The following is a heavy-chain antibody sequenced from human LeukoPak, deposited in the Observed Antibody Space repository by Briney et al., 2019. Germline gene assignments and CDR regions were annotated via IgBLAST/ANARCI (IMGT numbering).Heavy chain of an antibody. CDR2: ISGSGGTT. V-gene: IGHV3-23*01. CDR1: GFTFSSYA. J-gene: IGHJ4*02. CDR3: AEGSESLDY. Sequence: GGSLRLSCAASGFTFSSYAMSWVRQAPGKGLEWVSVISGSGGTTYYADSVKGRFTISRDSSKNTVYLQMNSLRAEDTAVYYCAEGSESLDYWGQGTLVTVSS. D-gene: IGHD6-19*01.